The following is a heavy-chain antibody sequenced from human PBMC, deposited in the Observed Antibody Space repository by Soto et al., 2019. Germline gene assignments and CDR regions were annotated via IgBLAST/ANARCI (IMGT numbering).Heavy chain of an antibody. V-gene: IGHV3-30-3*01. CDR3: ASPRLSSDGTTPIDY. D-gene: IGHD1-1*01. J-gene: IGHJ4*02. Sequence: QVPLVESGGGVVQPGRSLRLSFAASGFTFSSYAMHWVRQAPGKGLEWVAVISYDGSKKYYADSVKGRFTISRDNPKNTLYLHMNSLRAEDTAVYYCASPRLSSDGTTPIDYWGQGTLVTVSS. CDR1: GFTFSSYA. CDR2: ISYDGSKK.